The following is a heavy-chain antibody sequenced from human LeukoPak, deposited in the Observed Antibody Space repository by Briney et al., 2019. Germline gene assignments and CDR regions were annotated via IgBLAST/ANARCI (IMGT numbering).Heavy chain of an antibody. D-gene: IGHD3-22*01. CDR3: ARALLGGRDSRTNAFDI. Sequence: PSETLSLTCAVSGGPISSSNWWSWVRQPPGKGLEWIGEIYHSGSTNYNPSLKSRVTISVDKSKNQFSLKLSSVTAADTAVYYCARALLGGRDSRTNAFDIWGQGTMVTVSS. V-gene: IGHV4-4*02. CDR1: GGPISSSNW. J-gene: IGHJ3*02. CDR2: IYHSGST.